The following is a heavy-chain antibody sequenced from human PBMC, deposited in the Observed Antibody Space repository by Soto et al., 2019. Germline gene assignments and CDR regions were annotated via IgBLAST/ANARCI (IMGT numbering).Heavy chain of an antibody. Sequence: QVQLVESGGGLVKPGGSLRLSCAASGFTFSDYFMSWIRQPPGTGLEGVSDISSSGSTIYYADSVKGRITINRDKAKNSLYLQMNSLRAEGTAVYYCARKPSTFWGSYGPAEYWGQGTLVSVSS. D-gene: IGHD3-16*01. J-gene: IGHJ4*02. CDR3: ARKPSTFWGSYGPAEY. CDR1: GFTFSDYF. V-gene: IGHV3-11*01. CDR2: ISSSGSTI.